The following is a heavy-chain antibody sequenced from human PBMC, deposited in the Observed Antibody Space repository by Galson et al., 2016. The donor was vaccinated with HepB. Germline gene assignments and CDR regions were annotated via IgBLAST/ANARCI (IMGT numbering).Heavy chain of an antibody. Sequence: SETLSLTCAVYGGSFSGYSWSWIRQPPGKGLEWIGEINHSGSTNYNPSLKSRVTISVDTSKNQFSLKLSSVTAADTAVYYCARGDNPDYGDYASAYYYMDVWGKGTTVTVSS. V-gene: IGHV4-34*01. CDR2: INHSGST. D-gene: IGHD4-17*01. CDR1: GGSFSGYS. J-gene: IGHJ6*03. CDR3: ARGDNPDYGDYASAYYYMDV.